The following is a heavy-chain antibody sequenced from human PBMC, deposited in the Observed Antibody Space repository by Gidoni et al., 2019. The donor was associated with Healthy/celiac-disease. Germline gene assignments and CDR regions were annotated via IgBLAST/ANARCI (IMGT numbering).Heavy chain of an antibody. Sequence: QMQLVQSGPEVQKPGTSVQVSCKSSGFTFTSSAVQWVRQARGQRLEWIGWIVVGSGNTNYAQKFQERVTITRDMSTSTAYMELSSLRSEDTAVYYCAADWGIAVAGQYYYYYGMDVWGQGTTVTVSS. J-gene: IGHJ6*02. CDR2: IVVGSGNT. CDR1: GFTFTSSA. D-gene: IGHD6-19*01. V-gene: IGHV1-58*01. CDR3: AADWGIAVAGQYYYYYGMDV.